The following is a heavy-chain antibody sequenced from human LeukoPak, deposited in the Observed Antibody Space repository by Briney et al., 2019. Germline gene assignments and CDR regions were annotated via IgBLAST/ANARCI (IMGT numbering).Heavy chain of an antibody. CDR2: IYSDGRT. V-gene: IGHV3-53*01. Sequence: GGSLRLSCAASGFTVSNKYMTWVRQAPGKGLEWVSLIYSDGRTYYADSVKGRCTISRDNSKNTLYLQMNSLRAEDTAVYYCANLGLGPYYGSGSYFGYWGQGTLVTVSS. CDR1: GFTVSNKY. J-gene: IGHJ4*02. CDR3: ANLGLGPYYGSGSYFGY. D-gene: IGHD3-10*01.